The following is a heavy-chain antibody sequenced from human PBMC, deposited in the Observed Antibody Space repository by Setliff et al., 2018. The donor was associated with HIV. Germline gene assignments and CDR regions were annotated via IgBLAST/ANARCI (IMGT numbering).Heavy chain of an antibody. D-gene: IGHD3-22*01. V-gene: IGHV3-21*01. J-gene: IGHJ4*02. Sequence: GGSLRLSCVASGFTFSSYSMNWVRQAPGKGLEWVSSISSSSSYIYYADSVKGRFTISRDNAKNSLYLQMNSLRAEDTAIYYCASQTYYYDSSGSLGGYYFDNWGQGTLVTVSS. CDR2: ISSSSSYI. CDR3: ASQTYYYDSSGSLGGYYFDN. CDR1: GFTFSSYS.